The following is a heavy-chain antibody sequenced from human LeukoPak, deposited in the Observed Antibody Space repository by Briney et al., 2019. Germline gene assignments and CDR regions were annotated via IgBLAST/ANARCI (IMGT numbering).Heavy chain of an antibody. D-gene: IGHD3-22*01. V-gene: IGHV1-2*06. CDR2: LNTNSGGA. CDR1: GYMFTAYY. CDR3: ASYDPDY. Sequence: ASVKFSCKTSGYMFTAYYIQWVRQAPGQGLEWMGRLNTNSGGADYAQKFQGRLTMTRDTSISTGYMELTGLTSDDTAVYYCASYDPDYWGQGTLVIVSS. J-gene: IGHJ4*02.